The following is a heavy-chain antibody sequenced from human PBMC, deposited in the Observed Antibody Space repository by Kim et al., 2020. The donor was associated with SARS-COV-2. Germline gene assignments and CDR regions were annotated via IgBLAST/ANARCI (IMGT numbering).Heavy chain of an antibody. D-gene: IGHD1-26*01. Sequence: SETLSLTCTVSGGSISSGSYYWSWIRQPAGKGLEWIGRIYTSGSTNYNPSLKSRVTISVDTSKNQFSLKLSSVTAADTAVYYCARGSGSYLIGYGMDVWGQGTTVTVSS. CDR3: ARGSGSYLIGYGMDV. V-gene: IGHV4-61*02. J-gene: IGHJ6*02. CDR1: GGSISSGSYY. CDR2: IYTSGST.